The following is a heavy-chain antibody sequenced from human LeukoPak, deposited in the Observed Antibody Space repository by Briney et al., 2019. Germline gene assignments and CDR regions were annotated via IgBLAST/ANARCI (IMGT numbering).Heavy chain of an antibody. V-gene: IGHV4-34*01. CDR1: GGSFSGYY. Sequence: SETLSLTCAVYGGSFSGYYWSWIRQPPGKGLEWIGEINHSGSTNYNPSLKSRVTISVDTSKNQFSLKLSSVTAADTAVYYCARGPYSYGYSLDYWGQGTLVTVPS. D-gene: IGHD5-18*01. CDR3: ARGPYSYGYSLDY. CDR2: INHSGST. J-gene: IGHJ4*02.